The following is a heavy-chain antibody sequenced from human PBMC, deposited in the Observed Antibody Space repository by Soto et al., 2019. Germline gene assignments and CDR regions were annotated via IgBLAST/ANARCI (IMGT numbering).Heavy chain of an antibody. D-gene: IGHD1-26*01. CDR1: GFTFSSYG. V-gene: IGHV3-30*18. CDR3: AKDKWPVGANAPLDY. CDR2: ISYDGSNK. J-gene: IGHJ4*02. Sequence: QVQLVESGGGVVQPGRSLRLSCAASGFTFSSYGRHWVRQAPGKGLEWVAVISYDGSNKYYADSVKGRFTISRDNSKNTLYLQMNSLRAEDTAVYYCAKDKWPVGANAPLDYWGQGTLVTVSS.